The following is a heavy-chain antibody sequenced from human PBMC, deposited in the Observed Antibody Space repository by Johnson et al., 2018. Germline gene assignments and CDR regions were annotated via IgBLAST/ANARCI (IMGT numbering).Heavy chain of an antibody. D-gene: IGHD2-15*01. V-gene: IGHV3-64*02. CDR2: ISSNGGST. CDR3: VGGGYCSGGSCYSFFAFDI. CDR1: GFTFSNYA. J-gene: IGHJ3*02. Sequence: VQLVESGEGLVQPGGSXRLSCAASGFTFSNYAMHWVRQAPGKGLEYVSAISSNGGSTYYADSVKGRFTISRDNSKNTLYLQMGSLRAEDMAVYYCVGGGYCSGGSCYSFFAFDIWGQGTMVTVSS.